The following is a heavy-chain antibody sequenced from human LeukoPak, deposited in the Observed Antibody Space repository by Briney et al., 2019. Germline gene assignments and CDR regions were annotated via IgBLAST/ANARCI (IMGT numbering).Heavy chain of an antibody. V-gene: IGHV3-7*03. CDR3: ARKGSRRPSPEGV. J-gene: IGHJ4*02. D-gene: IGHD1-14*01. Sequence: GGSLRLSCAASGFTFSLYWMSWVRQAPGKGLEWVADIKQDGSEKYYVDSVKARFTISRDNAKNSLSLQMDSLRAEDTAVYYCARKGSRRPSPEGVWGQGTLVTVSS. CDR2: IKQDGSEK. CDR1: GFTFSLYW.